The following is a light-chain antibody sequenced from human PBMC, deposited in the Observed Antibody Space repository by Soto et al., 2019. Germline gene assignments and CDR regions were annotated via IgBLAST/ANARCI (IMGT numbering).Light chain of an antibody. CDR3: QQYKSYSRT. CDR1: QSISTW. V-gene: IGKV1-5*03. Sequence: DIQMTQSPSTLSASVGDRVTITCRASQSISTWLAWYQQKPGKAPKPLIYKASSLEGGVPSRFSGSGSGTEFTLTITSLQPDDFATYYCQQYKSYSRTFGQGTKLDIK. CDR2: KAS. J-gene: IGKJ2*01.